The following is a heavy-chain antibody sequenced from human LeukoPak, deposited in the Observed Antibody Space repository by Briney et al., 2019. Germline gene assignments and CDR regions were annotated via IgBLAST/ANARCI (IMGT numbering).Heavy chain of an antibody. CDR3: ARRDGSGSYYLGY. J-gene: IGHJ4*02. Sequence: GGSLRLSCEASGFTFSSYEMNWVRQAPGKGLEWVSYISSSGSTIYYADSVKGRFTISRDNAKNSLYLQMNSLRAEDTAVYYCARRDGSGSYYLGYWGQGTLVTVSS. CDR2: ISSSGSTI. CDR1: GFTFSSYE. D-gene: IGHD3-10*01. V-gene: IGHV3-48*03.